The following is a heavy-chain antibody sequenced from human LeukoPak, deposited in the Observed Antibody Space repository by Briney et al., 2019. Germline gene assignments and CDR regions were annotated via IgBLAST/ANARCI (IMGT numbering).Heavy chain of an antibody. J-gene: IGHJ4*02. CDR1: EYTFTSYD. CDR2: MNPNSGNT. CDR3: ARGTPSGWHGAVY. Sequence: ASVKVSCTASEYTFTSYDINWVRQATGQGLEWMGWMNPNSGNTGYAQKFQGRVTMTRDTSINTAYMELSSLRSEDTAVYYCARGTPSGWHGAVYWGQGTLVTVSS. D-gene: IGHD6-19*01. V-gene: IGHV1-8*01.